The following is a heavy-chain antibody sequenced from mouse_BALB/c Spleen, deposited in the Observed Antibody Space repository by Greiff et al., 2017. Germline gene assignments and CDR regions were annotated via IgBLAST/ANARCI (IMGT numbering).Heavy chain of an antibody. J-gene: IGHJ4*01. CDR2: IYWDDDK. CDR3: ARTARASSMDY. Sequence: QVTLKESGPGILQPSQTLSLTCSFSGFSLSTSGMGVSWIRQPSGKGLEWLAHIYWDDDKRYNPSLKSRLTISKDTSRNQVFLKITSVDTADTATYYCARTARASSMDYWGQGTSVTVSS. V-gene: IGHV8-12*01. D-gene: IGHD3-1*01. CDR1: GFSLSTSGMG.